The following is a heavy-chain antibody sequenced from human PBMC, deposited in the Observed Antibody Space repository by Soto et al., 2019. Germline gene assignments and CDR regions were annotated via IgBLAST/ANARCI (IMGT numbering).Heavy chain of an antibody. Sequence: ASVKVSCKVSGYTLTELSMHWVRQAPGKGLEWMGGFDPEDGETIYAQKFQGRVTMTEDTSTDTAYMELSSLRSEDTAVYYCATGPLGYCSGGSCYPFDYWGQGTLVTVPQ. CDR3: ATGPLGYCSGGSCYPFDY. CDR1: GYTLTELS. CDR2: FDPEDGET. D-gene: IGHD2-15*01. V-gene: IGHV1-24*01. J-gene: IGHJ4*02.